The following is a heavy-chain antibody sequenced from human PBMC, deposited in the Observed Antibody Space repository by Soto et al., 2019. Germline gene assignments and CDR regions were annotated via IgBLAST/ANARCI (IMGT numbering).Heavy chain of an antibody. CDR3: ARHGPTLTRSGHRPSTIVAP. D-gene: IGHD2-15*01. V-gene: IGHV4-39*01. CDR2: IHYSGST. Sequence: PSETLSLTCTVSGGSISSSSYYWGWIRQPPGKGLEWIGSIHYSGSTYYNPSLKSRVTISVDTSKNQFSLKLSSVTAADTAVYYCARHGPTLTRSGHRPSTIVAPWGQGTTVTVSS. CDR1: GGSISSSSYY. J-gene: IGHJ6*02.